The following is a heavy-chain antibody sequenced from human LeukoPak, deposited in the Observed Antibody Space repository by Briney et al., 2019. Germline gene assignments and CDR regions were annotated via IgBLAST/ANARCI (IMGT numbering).Heavy chain of an antibody. CDR2: IKQDGSEK. J-gene: IGHJ4*02. Sequence: GGSLRLSCAASGFTFSSYWMSWVRQAPGKGLEWVANIKQDGSEKYYVDSVKGRFTISRDNAKNSLYLQMNSLRAEDTAVYYCARGQGDTAMDHSDYWGQGTLVTVSS. D-gene: IGHD5-18*01. CDR1: GFTFSSYW. V-gene: IGHV3-7*01. CDR3: ARGQGDTAMDHSDY.